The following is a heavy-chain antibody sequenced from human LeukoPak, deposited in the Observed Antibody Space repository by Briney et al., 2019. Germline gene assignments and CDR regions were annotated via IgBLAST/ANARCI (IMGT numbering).Heavy chain of an antibody. CDR1: GFTFSSYA. Sequence: GGSLRLSCAASGFTFSSYAMHWVRQAPGKGLEYVSAISSNGGSTYYANSVKGGFTISRDNSKNTLYLQMGSLRAEDMAVYYCARAVRTKDQYYDYVWGSYMYFDYWGQGTLVTVSS. J-gene: IGHJ4*02. CDR2: ISSNGGST. D-gene: IGHD3-16*01. V-gene: IGHV3-64*01. CDR3: ARAVRTKDQYYDYVWGSYMYFDY.